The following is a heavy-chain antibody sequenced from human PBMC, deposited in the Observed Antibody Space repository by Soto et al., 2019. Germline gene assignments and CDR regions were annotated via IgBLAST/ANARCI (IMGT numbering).Heavy chain of an antibody. Sequence: QVQLLQSGAEVKKPGASVKVSCKASGYTFTSYGISWVRQAPGQGLEWMGWISAYNTQTNYAQKLQGRVTMTADKSASTSYMELSSLRSDDTALYFCARDRLGATGDYWGQGTLVTVSS. CDR1: GYTFTSYG. CDR2: ISAYNTQT. CDR3: ARDRLGATGDY. J-gene: IGHJ4*02. V-gene: IGHV1-18*01. D-gene: IGHD1-26*01.